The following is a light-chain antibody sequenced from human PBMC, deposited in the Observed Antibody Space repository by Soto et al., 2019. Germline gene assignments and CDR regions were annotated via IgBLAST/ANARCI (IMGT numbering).Light chain of an antibody. CDR1: QSVSSSY. CDR3: QQFNNWPHT. J-gene: IGKJ5*01. CDR2: GAS. Sequence: EIVLTQSPGTLSLSPGERATLSCRASQSVSSSYLAWYQQKPGQAPRLLIYGASSGATGIPDRFSGSGSGTDFTLTISRLEPEDFAVYYCQQFNNWPHTFGQGTRLEIK. V-gene: IGKV3-20*01.